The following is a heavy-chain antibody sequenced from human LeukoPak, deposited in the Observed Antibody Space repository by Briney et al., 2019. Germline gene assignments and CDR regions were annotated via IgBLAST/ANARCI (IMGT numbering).Heavy chain of an antibody. V-gene: IGHV3-48*04. CDR2: ISPRSETS. CDR3: ARVRGPRVASMYFDY. CDR1: GFTFSNHG. J-gene: IGHJ4*02. Sequence: GGSLRLSCEGSGFTFSNHGMIWVRQAPGKGLDWLSYISPRSETSHHAVSVRGRFTISRDDAKSSLYLQMDGLKAEDSAVYFCARVRGPRVASMYFDYWGQGARVSVSS. D-gene: IGHD3-3*02.